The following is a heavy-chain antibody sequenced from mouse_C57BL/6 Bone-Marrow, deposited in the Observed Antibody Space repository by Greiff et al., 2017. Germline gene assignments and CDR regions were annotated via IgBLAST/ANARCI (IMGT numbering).Heavy chain of an antibody. CDR2: IYPRSGNT. Sequence: VQLQQSGAELARPGASVKLSCKASGYTFTSYGISWVKQRTGQGLEWIGEIYPRSGNTYYNEKFKGKATLTADKSSSTAYMELRSLTSEDSAVYFCARGRGIGLLLCRFDGWGTGTTVTVSS. CDR1: GYTFTSYG. CDR3: ARGRGIGLLLCRFDG. D-gene: IGHD1-1*01. J-gene: IGHJ1*03. V-gene: IGHV1-81*01.